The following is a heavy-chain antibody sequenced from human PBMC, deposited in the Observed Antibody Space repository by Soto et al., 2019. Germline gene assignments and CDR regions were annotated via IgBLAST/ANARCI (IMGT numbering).Heavy chain of an antibody. J-gene: IGHJ4*02. V-gene: IGHV3-21*01. Sequence: EVQLVESGGGLVKPGGSLRLSCAASGFTFSSYSMNWVRQAPGKGLEWVSSISSSSSYIYYADSVKGRFTISRDNAKNSLYLQMNSLRAEDTAVYYCARDLYSSSSNPHYWGQGTLVTVSS. CDR3: ARDLYSSSSNPHY. CDR2: ISSSSSYI. D-gene: IGHD6-6*01. CDR1: GFTFSSYS.